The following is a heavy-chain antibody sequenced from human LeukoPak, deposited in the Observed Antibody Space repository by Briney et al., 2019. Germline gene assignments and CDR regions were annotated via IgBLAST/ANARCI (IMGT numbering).Heavy chain of an antibody. J-gene: IGHJ4*02. V-gene: IGHV2-5*02. D-gene: IGHD4-17*01. CDR2: IYWDSNK. CDR1: GFSLTTGGGG. Sequence: GPTLVKPTQTLTLTCTFSGFSLTTGGGGVGWIRQPPGKALEWLALIYWDSNKYYSPSLKSRLTITKDTSKNQVVLTMTNMDPVDTATYYCAHRRLIPSTTVTTGFDSWGQGILVTVSS. CDR3: AHRRLIPSTTVTTGFDS.